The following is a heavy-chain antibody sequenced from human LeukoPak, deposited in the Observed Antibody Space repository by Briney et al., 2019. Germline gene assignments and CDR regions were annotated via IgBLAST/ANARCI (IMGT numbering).Heavy chain of an antibody. D-gene: IGHD1-26*01. V-gene: IGHV3-21*06. CDR2: ISASGDYI. Sequence: GGSLRLSCAASELTFSHYTMNWVRQAPGKGLGWVSSISASGDYIYYADSVKGRFTISRDNAKNSLFLQINSLRAEDTAVYYCAIEKWELLAFDYWGQGTLVTVSS. CDR1: ELTFSHYT. CDR3: AIEKWELLAFDY. J-gene: IGHJ4*02.